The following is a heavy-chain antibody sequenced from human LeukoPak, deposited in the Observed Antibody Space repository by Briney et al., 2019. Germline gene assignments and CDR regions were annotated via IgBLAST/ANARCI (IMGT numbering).Heavy chain of an antibody. D-gene: IGHD2-15*01. CDR1: GFTFSSYS. CDR3: ARQVAGPYLD. Sequence: GGSLSLFYAASGFTFSSYSINWVRQAPGKGLEWVSSISSSTSYIYYADSVKGRFTISRDNAKNSLYLQMNSLRAEDTAVYYCARQVAGPYLDLGQGKPWSAS. J-gene: IGHJ4*02. CDR2: ISSSTSYI. V-gene: IGHV3-21*01.